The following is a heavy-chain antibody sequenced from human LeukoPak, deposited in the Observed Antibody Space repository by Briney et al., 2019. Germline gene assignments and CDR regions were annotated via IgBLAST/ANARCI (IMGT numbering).Heavy chain of an antibody. D-gene: IGHD3-10*01. J-gene: IGHJ4*02. CDR1: GFTFSSHG. CDR3: AKDLGVRGVIVPFDY. Sequence: GGSLRLSCAASGFTFSSHGMHWVRQAPGKGLEWVAFIRYDGSNKYYADSVKGRFTISRDNSKNTLYLQMNSLRAEDTAVYYCAKDLGVRGVIVPFDYWGQGTLVTVSS. CDR2: IRYDGSNK. V-gene: IGHV3-30*02.